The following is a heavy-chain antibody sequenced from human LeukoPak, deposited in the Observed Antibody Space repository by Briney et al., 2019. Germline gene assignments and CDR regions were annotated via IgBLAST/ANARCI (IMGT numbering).Heavy chain of an antibody. CDR3: ARERCSSSWCDAFDI. CDR1: GGSISISNW. J-gene: IGHJ3*02. Sequence: SDTLSLTCAVSGGSISISNWWSWVRQPPGKGLEWIGEIYHSGSTNYTPSLKSRLTLSVDKSKHQFSLKLSSVTGADTAVDYCARERCSSSWCDAFDIWGQGTMVTVSS. CDR2: IYHSGST. V-gene: IGHV4-4*02. D-gene: IGHD6-13*01.